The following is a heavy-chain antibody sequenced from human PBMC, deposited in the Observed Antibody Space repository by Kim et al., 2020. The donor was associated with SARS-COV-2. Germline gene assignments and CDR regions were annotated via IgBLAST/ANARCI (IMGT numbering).Heavy chain of an antibody. D-gene: IGHD6-19*01. Sequence: GGSLRLSCAASGFTFSSYAMSWVRQAPGKGLEWVSAISGSGGSTYYADSVKGRFTISRDNSKNTLYLQMNSLRAEDTAVYYCAKDLSGGAVAGNFYYYGMDVWGQGTTVTVSS. CDR1: GFTFSSYA. CDR2: ISGSGGST. CDR3: AKDLSGGAVAGNFYYYGMDV. V-gene: IGHV3-23*01. J-gene: IGHJ6*02.